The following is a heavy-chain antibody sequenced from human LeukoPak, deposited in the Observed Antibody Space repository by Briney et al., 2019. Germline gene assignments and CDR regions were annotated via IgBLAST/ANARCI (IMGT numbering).Heavy chain of an antibody. CDR1: GFTFSNAW. D-gene: IGHD2-2*01. Sequence: GGSLRLSCAASGFTFSNAWMSWVRQAPGKGLEWVGFIRGKAYGGTTEYAASVKGRFIISRDDFKSIAYLQMNSLKTEDTAVYYCTRCSSTSCYFFDYWGQGTLVTVSS. J-gene: IGHJ4*02. V-gene: IGHV3-49*04. CDR2: IRGKAYGGTT. CDR3: TRCSSTSCYFFDY.